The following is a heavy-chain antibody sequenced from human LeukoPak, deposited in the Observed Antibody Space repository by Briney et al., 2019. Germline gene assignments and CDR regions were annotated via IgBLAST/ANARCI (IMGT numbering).Heavy chain of an antibody. Sequence: ASVKVSCKASGYTFTGYYMHWVRQAPGQGLEWMGWINPNSGGTNYAQKFQGRVTMTRDTSISTAYMELSRLRSDDTAVYYCARTRIVVVPAAAPLFDYWGQGTLVTVSS. CDR2: INPNSGGT. V-gene: IGHV1-2*02. CDR1: GYTFTGYY. J-gene: IGHJ4*02. D-gene: IGHD2-2*01. CDR3: ARTRIVVVPAAAPLFDY.